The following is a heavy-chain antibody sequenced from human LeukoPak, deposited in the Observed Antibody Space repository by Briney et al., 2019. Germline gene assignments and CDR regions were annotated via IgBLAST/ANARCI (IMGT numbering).Heavy chain of an antibody. J-gene: IGHJ3*02. D-gene: IGHD6-13*01. Sequence: PSETLSLTCTVSGGSIGSSSYYWGWIRQPPGKGLEWIGSIYYSGSTYYNPSLKSRVTISVDTSKNQFSLKLSSVTAADTAVYYCARDVSSSWSSGAFDIWGQGTMVTVSS. CDR2: IYYSGST. CDR1: GGSIGSSSYY. CDR3: ARDVSSSWSSGAFDI. V-gene: IGHV4-39*01.